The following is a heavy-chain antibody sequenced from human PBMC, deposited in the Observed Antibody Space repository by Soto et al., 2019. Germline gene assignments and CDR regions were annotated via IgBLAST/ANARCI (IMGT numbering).Heavy chain of an antibody. CDR3: ARVQTRYYYYYGMDV. V-gene: IGHV4-30-2*01. CDR2: IYHSGST. Sequence: TLSLTGAVSGGSISSGGYSWSWIRQPPGKGLEWIGYIYHSGSTYYNPSLKSRVTISVDRSKNQFPLKLSSVTAADTAVYYCARVQTRYYYYYGMDVWGQGTTVTVSS. J-gene: IGHJ6*02. CDR1: GGSISSGGYS.